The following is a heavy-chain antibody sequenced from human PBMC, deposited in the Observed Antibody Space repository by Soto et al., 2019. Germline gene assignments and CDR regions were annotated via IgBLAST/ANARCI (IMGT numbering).Heavy chain of an antibody. V-gene: IGHV2-5*02. Sequence: QITLKESGPTLVKPTQTLTLTCTFSGFSLSTSGVGVGWIRQPPGKALEWLALIYWDDDKRYSPSLKSRLTITKDTSKNQVVLTMTKMDPVDTATYYCAHTVIAVAGRGWFDPWGQGTLVTVSS. CDR3: AHTVIAVAGRGWFDP. CDR1: GFSLSTSGVG. J-gene: IGHJ5*02. CDR2: IYWDDDK. D-gene: IGHD6-19*01.